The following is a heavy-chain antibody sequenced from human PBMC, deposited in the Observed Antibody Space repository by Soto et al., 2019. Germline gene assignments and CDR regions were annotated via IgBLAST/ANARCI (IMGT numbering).Heavy chain of an antibody. J-gene: IGHJ4*02. CDR1: GYTLTELS. Sequence: ASVKVSCKVSGYTLTELSMHRVRQAPGKGLEWMGGFDPEDGETIYAQKFQGRVTMTEDTSTDTAYMELSSLRSEDTAVYYCATGAFIAVAGTPHFDYWGQGTLVTVSS. CDR3: ATGAFIAVAGTPHFDY. V-gene: IGHV1-24*01. D-gene: IGHD6-19*01. CDR2: FDPEDGET.